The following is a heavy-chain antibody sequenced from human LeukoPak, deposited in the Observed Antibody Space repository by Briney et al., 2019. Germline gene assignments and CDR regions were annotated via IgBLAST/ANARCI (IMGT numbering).Heavy chain of an antibody. D-gene: IGHD3-3*01. CDR1: GFTFRNYW. Sequence: GGSLRLSCEASGFTFRNYWMHWVRQAPGKGLVWVSHINGDGSSTTYADSVKGRFTISRDNAKNSLYLQMNSLRAEDTAVYYCAREGRDYDFWSGYSSTYAFDIWGQGTMVTVSS. CDR2: INGDGSST. J-gene: IGHJ3*02. V-gene: IGHV3-74*01. CDR3: AREGRDYDFWSGYSSTYAFDI.